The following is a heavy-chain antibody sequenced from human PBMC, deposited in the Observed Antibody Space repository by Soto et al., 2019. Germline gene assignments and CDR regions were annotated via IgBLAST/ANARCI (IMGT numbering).Heavy chain of an antibody. J-gene: IGHJ4*02. CDR1: GFTFSSYA. Sequence: EVQLLESGGGLVQPGGSLRLSCAASGFTFSSYAMSWVRQAPGKGLEWVSAISGSGGSTYYADSVKGQFTISRDNSNNTLYLQMNSRRAEDTAVYYCAKDQQSPCQGFDYWGQGTLVTVSS. V-gene: IGHV3-23*01. CDR2: ISGSGGST. CDR3: AKDQQSPCQGFDY.